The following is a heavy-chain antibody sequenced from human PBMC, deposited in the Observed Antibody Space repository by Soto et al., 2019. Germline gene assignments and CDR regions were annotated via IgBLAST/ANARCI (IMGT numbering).Heavy chain of an antibody. CDR1: GGTFSGYA. D-gene: IGHD3-10*01. V-gene: IGHV1-69*06. Sequence: SVKVSCKASGGTFSGYAISWVRQAPGQGLEWMGGIIPIFGTANYAQKFQGRVTITADKSTSTAYMELSSLRSEDTAVYYCARDMVRGRGLNYYYGMDVWGQGTTVTVSS. CDR3: ARDMVRGRGLNYYYGMDV. CDR2: IIPIFGTA. J-gene: IGHJ6*02.